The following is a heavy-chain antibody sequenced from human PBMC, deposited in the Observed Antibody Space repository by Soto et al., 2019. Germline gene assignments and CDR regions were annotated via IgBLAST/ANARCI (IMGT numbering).Heavy chain of an antibody. D-gene: IGHD2-15*01. V-gene: IGHV3-30*18. CDR3: ENAVGYCSSSSCREHCHYYGMDV. CDR2: ISYDGGNK. Sequence: PGGSLRLSCAASGFTFSNYGMHWVRQAPGKGLEWVSVISYDGGNKYYADSVKGRFTISRDTSKNTLYLHMNSLRTEDTAVYYCENAVGYCSSSSCREHCHYYGMDVWGQGTTVAVSS. CDR1: GFTFSNYG. J-gene: IGHJ6*02.